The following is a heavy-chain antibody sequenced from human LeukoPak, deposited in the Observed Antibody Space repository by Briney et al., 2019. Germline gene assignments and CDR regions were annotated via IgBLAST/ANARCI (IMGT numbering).Heavy chain of an antibody. D-gene: IGHD6-13*01. V-gene: IGHV3-64*01. CDR2: IGPDGGTT. J-gene: IGHJ4*02. CDR1: GFTFSDYY. CDR3: ARGAQLTDY. Sequence: GGSLRLSCAAPGFTFSDYYMSWIRQAPGKGLEYVSGIGPDGGTTYYANSVKGRFTISRDNSKYMVYLQMVSLTADDMAVYYCARGAQLTDYWGQGTLVTVSS.